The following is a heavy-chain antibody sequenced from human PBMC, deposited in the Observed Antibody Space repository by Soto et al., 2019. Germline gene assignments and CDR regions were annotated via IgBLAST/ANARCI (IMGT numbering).Heavy chain of an antibody. D-gene: IGHD3-22*01. CDR3: ARRIGSSGYSYFDY. CDR2: ISYNGGGT. V-gene: IGHV3-23*01. CDR1: GFTFSKYA. Sequence: GGSLRLSCAASGFTFSKYAMTWARQAPGKGLEWVSAISYNGGGTYYVDSVKGRFTVSRDNSKNTLYLQMNSLRAEDTAVYYCARRIGSSGYSYFDYWGQGTLVTVSS. J-gene: IGHJ4*02.